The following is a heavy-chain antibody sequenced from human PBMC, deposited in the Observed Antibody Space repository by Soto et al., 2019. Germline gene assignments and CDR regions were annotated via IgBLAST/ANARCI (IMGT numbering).Heavy chain of an antibody. CDR3: TSLGERITIFGVVQDYGMDV. V-gene: IGHV3-73*01. CDR1: GFTFSGSA. D-gene: IGHD3-3*01. CDR2: IRSKANSYAT. J-gene: IGHJ6*02. Sequence: PGGSLRLSCAASGFTFSGSAMHWVRQASGEGLEWVGRIRSKANSYATAYAASVKGRFTISRDDSKNTAYLQMNSLKTEDTAVYYCTSLGERITIFGVVQDYGMDVWGQGTTVTSP.